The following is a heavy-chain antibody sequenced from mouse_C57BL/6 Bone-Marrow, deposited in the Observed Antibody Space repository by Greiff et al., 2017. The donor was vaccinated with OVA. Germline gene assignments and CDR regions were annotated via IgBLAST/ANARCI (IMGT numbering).Heavy chain of an antibody. D-gene: IGHD2-10*01. J-gene: IGHJ2*01. V-gene: IGHV5-16*01. CDR2: INYDGSST. Sequence: EVKLMESEGGLVQPGSSMKLSCTASGFTFSDYYMAWVRQVPEKGLEWVANINYDGSSTYYLDSLKSRFIISRDNAKNILYLQMSSLKSEDTATYYCARDVGLLYFDYWGQGTTLTVSS. CDR1: GFTFSDYY. CDR3: ARDVGLLYFDY.